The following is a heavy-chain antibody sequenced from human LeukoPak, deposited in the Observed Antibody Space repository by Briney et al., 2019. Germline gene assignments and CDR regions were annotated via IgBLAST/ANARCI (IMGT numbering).Heavy chain of an antibody. CDR2: ISGSGVST. CDR1: GFTFSSYA. J-gene: IGHJ4*02. D-gene: IGHD6-19*01. V-gene: IGHV3-23*01. Sequence: HPGGSLRLSCAASGFTFSSYAMSWVRQAPGKGLEWVSTISGSGVSTYYADSVKGRFIISRDNSKNTLYLQMNSLRAEDTAVYYCAKAVTGNFDYWGQGALVTVSS. CDR3: AKAVTGNFDY.